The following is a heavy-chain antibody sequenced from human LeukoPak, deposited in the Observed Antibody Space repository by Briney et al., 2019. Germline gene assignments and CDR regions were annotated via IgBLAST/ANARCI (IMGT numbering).Heavy chain of an antibody. Sequence: GGSLRLSCAASGFTFRSYVMHWVRQAPGKGLEWVAAISYEDGSNKYYADSVKGRFTISRDSSKNTLYLQMNSLRAEDTAIYSCTKERPEEYYGSDSYSDYWGQGTLVTVSS. D-gene: IGHD3-10*01. CDR1: GFTFRSYV. CDR2: ISYEDGSNK. J-gene: IGHJ4*02. V-gene: IGHV3-30*18. CDR3: TKERPEEYYGSDSYSDY.